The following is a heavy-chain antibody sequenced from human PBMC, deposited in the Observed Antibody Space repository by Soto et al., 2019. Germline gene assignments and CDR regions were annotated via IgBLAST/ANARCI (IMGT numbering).Heavy chain of an antibody. V-gene: IGHV4-34*01. Sequence: SETLSLTCAVYGGSFSGYYWSWIRQPPGKGLEWIGEINHSGSTNYNPSLKSRVTISVDTSKNQFSLKLSSVTAADTAVYYCARRWLQFSGNYGMDVWGQGTTVTVSS. CDR1: GGSFSGYY. J-gene: IGHJ6*02. CDR3: ARRWLQFSGNYGMDV. D-gene: IGHD5-12*01. CDR2: INHSGST.